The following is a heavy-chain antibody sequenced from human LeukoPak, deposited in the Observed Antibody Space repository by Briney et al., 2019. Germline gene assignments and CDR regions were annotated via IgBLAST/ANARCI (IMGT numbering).Heavy chain of an antibody. D-gene: IGHD6-6*01. CDR1: GFTFSSYA. J-gene: IGHJ4*02. V-gene: IGHV3-23*01. CDR2: ISGSGGST. CDR3: AKDRIAARPFSFDY. Sequence: GGSLRLSCAASGFTFSSYAMSWVRQAPGKGLEGVSAISGSGGSTYYADSAKGRFTISRDNSKNTLYLQMNSLRAEDTAVYYCAKDRIAARPFSFDYWGQGTLVTASS.